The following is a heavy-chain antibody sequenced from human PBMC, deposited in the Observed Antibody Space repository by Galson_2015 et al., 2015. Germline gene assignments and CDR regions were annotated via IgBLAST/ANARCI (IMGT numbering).Heavy chain of an antibody. CDR2: IYYSGST. Sequence: LSLTCTVSGGSISSGGYYWSWIRQHPGKGLEWIGYIYYSGSTYYNPSLKSRVTISVDTSKDQFSLKLSSVTAADTAVYYCARAPLGTMVRGVIIKFDYWGQGTLVTVSS. D-gene: IGHD3-10*01. CDR1: GGSISSGGYY. J-gene: IGHJ4*02. CDR3: ARAPLGTMVRGVIIKFDY. V-gene: IGHV4-31*03.